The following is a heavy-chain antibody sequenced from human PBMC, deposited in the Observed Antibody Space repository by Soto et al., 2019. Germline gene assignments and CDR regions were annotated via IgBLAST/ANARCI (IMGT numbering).Heavy chain of an antibody. Sequence: SETLSLTCAVYGGSFSGYYWSWIRQPPGKGLEWIGEINHSGSTNYNPSLKSRVTISVDTSKNQFSLKLSSVTAADTAVYYCARGPSVAPYYYGMDVWGQGTTVTVS. CDR1: GGSFSGYY. V-gene: IGHV4-34*01. CDR2: INHSGST. J-gene: IGHJ6*02. CDR3: ARGPSVAPYYYGMDV.